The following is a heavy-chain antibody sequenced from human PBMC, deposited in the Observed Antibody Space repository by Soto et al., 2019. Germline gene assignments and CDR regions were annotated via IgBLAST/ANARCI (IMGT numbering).Heavy chain of an antibody. V-gene: IGHV4-31*03. D-gene: IGHD1-7*01. CDR1: GGSISSGGYY. J-gene: IGHJ4*02. Sequence: PSETLSLTCTVSGGSISSGGYYWSWIRQHPGRGLEWIGYIYYSGSTYYNPSLKSRVTISVDTSKNQFSLKLSSVTAADTAVYYCARERGTTYTDYWGQGTLVTVSS. CDR3: ARERGTTYTDY. CDR2: IYYSGST.